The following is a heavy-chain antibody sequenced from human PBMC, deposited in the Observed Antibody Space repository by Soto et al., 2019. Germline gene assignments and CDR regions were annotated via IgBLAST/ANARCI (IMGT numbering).Heavy chain of an antibody. Sequence: ASVKVSCKVSGYTLTELSMHWVRQAPGKGLEWMGGFDPEDGETIYAQKFQGRVTMTEDTSTDTAYMELGSLRSEETAVYYCATRNSYYDFWSGYYNNWFDPWGQGTLVTVSS. CDR2: FDPEDGET. CDR1: GYTLTELS. D-gene: IGHD3-3*01. J-gene: IGHJ5*02. CDR3: ATRNSYYDFWSGYYNNWFDP. V-gene: IGHV1-24*01.